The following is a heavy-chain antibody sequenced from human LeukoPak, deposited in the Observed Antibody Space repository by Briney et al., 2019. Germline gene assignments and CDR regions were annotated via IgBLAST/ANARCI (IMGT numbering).Heavy chain of an antibody. Sequence: SETLSLTCTVSGGSISSYYWSWIRQPPGKGLEWIGYIYYSGSTNYSPSLKSRVTISVDTSKNQFSLKLSSVTAADTAVYYCARDEGFSYWGQGTLVTVSS. CDR2: IYYSGST. V-gene: IGHV4-59*01. CDR3: ARDEGFSY. J-gene: IGHJ4*02. D-gene: IGHD3-10*01. CDR1: GGSISSYY.